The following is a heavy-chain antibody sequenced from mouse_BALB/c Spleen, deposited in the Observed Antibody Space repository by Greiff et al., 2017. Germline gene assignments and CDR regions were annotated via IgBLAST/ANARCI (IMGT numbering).Heavy chain of an antibody. CDR1: GDSITSGY. D-gene: IGHD1-1*01. CDR3: ARYYGSSPHFDY. CDR2: ISYSGST. J-gene: IGHJ2*01. Sequence: DVKLQESGPSLVKPSQTLSLTCSVTGDSITSGYWNWIRKFPGNKLEYMGYISYSGSTYYNPSLKSRISITRDTSKNQYYLQLNSVTTEDTATYYCARYYGSSPHFDYWGQGTTLTVSS. V-gene: IGHV3-8*02.